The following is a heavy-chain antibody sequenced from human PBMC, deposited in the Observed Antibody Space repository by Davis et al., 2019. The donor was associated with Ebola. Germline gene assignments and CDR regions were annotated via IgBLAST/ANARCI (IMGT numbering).Heavy chain of an antibody. Sequence: GESLKISCAASGFTFSSYAMNWVRQAPGKGLEWVSAISYTGGSTYYADSVKGRCTISRDNSKSTLYLQMNSLRAEDTAVYYCAKHGSTSCYAGVCYFDYWGQGTLVTVSS. V-gene: IGHV3-23*01. CDR2: ISYTGGST. CDR1: GFTFSSYA. CDR3: AKHGSTSCYAGVCYFDY. J-gene: IGHJ4*02. D-gene: IGHD2-2*01.